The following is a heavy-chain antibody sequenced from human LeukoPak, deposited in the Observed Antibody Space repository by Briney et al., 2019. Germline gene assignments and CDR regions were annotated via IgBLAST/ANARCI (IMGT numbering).Heavy chain of an antibody. CDR2: IYYSGST. D-gene: IGHD7-27*01. V-gene: IGHV4-39*01. J-gene: IGHJ4*02. Sequence: SETLSLTCTVSGGSISSSSYYWGWIRQPPGKGLEWIGSIYYSGSTYYNPSLKSRVTISVDTSKNQFSLKLSSVTAADTAVYYCARHSVGIGSFDHWGQGTLVSVSS. CDR3: ARHSVGIGSFDH. CDR1: GGSISSSSYY.